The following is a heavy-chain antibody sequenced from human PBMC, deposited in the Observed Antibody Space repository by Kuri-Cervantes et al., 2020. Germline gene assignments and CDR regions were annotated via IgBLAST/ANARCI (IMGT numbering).Heavy chain of an antibody. CDR3: ATLKLRRSTVTTSYYYYGMDV. D-gene: IGHD4-17*01. CDR1: GYTFTGYY. V-gene: IGHV1-2*02. Sequence: ASVKVSCKASGYTFTGYYMHWVRQAPGQGLEWMGWINPNSGGTNYAQKFQGRVTMTRDTSISTAYMELSSLRSEDTAVYYCATLKLRRSTVTTSYYYYGMDVWGQGTTVTVSS. J-gene: IGHJ6*02. CDR2: INPNSGGT.